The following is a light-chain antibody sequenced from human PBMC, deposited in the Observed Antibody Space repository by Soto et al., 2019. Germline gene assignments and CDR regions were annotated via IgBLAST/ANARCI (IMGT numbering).Light chain of an antibody. CDR1: QSVLYSSNNKNY. J-gene: IGKJ1*01. Sequence: DIVMTQSPDSLAVSLGERATINCKSSQSVLYSSNNKNYFAWYQQKPGQPPKLLIYWASTRESGVPDRFSGSGSGTDFTLTISSLQAEDVAVYYCQQYYSTPPMFGQGTKVEIK. V-gene: IGKV4-1*01. CDR2: WAS. CDR3: QQYYSTPPM.